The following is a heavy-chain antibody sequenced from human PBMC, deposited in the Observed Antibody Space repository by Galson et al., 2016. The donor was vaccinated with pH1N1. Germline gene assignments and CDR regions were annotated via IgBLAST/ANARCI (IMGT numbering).Heavy chain of an antibody. J-gene: IGHJ3*02. V-gene: IGHV4-31*03. Sequence: TLSLTCSVSGASVSSGDSYWSWIRQHPGKGLEWIGYIYYSGNTYYNPSLKSRVTISVYTSKNQFSLRLTSVTAADTAVYYCARRFFEYLEGLPREAFDIWGPRTMVTVSS. CDR1: GASVSSGDSY. D-gene: IGHD3-3*01. CDR2: IYYSGNT. CDR3: ARRFFEYLEGLPREAFDI.